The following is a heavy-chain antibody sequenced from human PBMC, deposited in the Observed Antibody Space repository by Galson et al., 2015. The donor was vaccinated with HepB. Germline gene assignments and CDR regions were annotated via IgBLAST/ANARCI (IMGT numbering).Heavy chain of an antibody. V-gene: IGHV3-23*01. D-gene: IGHD2-21*02. Sequence: SLRLSCSASGFTFSPYAITWVRQAPGKGLEWVSVISGSGATTFYADSVKGRFIIYRDNSKNTVYLQMNSLRADDTAIYYCAKEPPYCGGDCYSVSDVWGQGTLVTVSS. CDR3: AKEPPYCGGDCYSVSDV. J-gene: IGHJ4*02. CDR1: GFTFSPYA. CDR2: ISGSGATT.